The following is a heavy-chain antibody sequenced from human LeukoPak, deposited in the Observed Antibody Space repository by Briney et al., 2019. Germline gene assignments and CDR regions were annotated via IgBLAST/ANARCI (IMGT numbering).Heavy chain of an antibody. CDR1: GFTFSSYS. V-gene: IGHV3-21*01. CDR2: ISSSSSYI. CDR3: ARDRPGTGYYRYWYFDL. J-gene: IGHJ2*01. Sequence: PGGSLRLSCAASGFTFSSYSMNWVRQAPGKGLEWVSSISSSSSYIYYADSVKGRFTISRDNAKNSLYLQMNSLRPEDTAVYYCARDRPGTGYYRYWYFDLWGRGTLVTVSS. D-gene: IGHD3/OR15-3a*01.